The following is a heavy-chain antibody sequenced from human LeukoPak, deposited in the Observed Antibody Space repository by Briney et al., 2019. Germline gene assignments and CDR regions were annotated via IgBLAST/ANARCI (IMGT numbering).Heavy chain of an antibody. CDR3: ARRPGGSILTGPLYYFDY. Sequence: SETLSLTCAVYGGSFSGYYWSWIRQPPGKGLEWIGEINHSGSTNYNPSLKSRVTISVDTSKNQFSLKLSSVTAADTAVYYCARRPGGSILTGPLYYFDYWGQGTLVTVSS. CDR1: GGSFSGYY. D-gene: IGHD3-9*01. V-gene: IGHV4-34*01. J-gene: IGHJ4*02. CDR2: INHSGST.